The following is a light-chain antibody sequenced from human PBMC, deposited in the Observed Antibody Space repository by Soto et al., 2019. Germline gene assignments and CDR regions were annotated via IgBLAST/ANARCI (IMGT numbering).Light chain of an antibody. J-gene: IGKJ5*01. CDR1: HRIRSY. CDR2: AAS. Sequence: DIKMTKSPSSRSASVGDRVTITCRASHRIRSYLNWYQQKPGKAPKLPIYAASSLQSGVPSRFSGSGSGTDFTLTISSLQPEDCATYYCQQSYSTEVTCGQGTRLEIK. V-gene: IGKV1-39*01. CDR3: QQSYSTEVT.